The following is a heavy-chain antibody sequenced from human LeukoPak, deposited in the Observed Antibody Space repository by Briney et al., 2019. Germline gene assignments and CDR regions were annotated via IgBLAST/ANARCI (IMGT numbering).Heavy chain of an antibody. Sequence: PGGSLRLSCAASGFTFSNAWMSWVRQAPGKGLEWVGRTKSIAEVATTNYAAPVKDRLTISRDDSKNTLYLQMNSLKTEGTAVSYCPTDPIAVAGLGGYWGQGTLVTVSS. D-gene: IGHD6-19*01. V-gene: IGHV3-15*01. CDR1: GFTFSNAW. CDR3: PTDPIAVAGLGGY. CDR2: TKSIAEVATT. J-gene: IGHJ4*02.